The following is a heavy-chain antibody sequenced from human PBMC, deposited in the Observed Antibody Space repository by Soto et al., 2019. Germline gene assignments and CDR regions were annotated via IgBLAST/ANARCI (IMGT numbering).Heavy chain of an antibody. CDR1: GGTFSSYA. CDR3: ASFAILEWSRIDAFDI. Sequence: SVKVSCKASGGTFSSYAISWVRQAPGQGLEWMGGIIPIFGTANYAQKFQGRVTITADESTSTAYMELSSLRSEDTAVYYCASFAILEWSRIDAFDIWGQGTMVTVSS. CDR2: IIPIFGTA. J-gene: IGHJ3*02. D-gene: IGHD3-3*01. V-gene: IGHV1-69*13.